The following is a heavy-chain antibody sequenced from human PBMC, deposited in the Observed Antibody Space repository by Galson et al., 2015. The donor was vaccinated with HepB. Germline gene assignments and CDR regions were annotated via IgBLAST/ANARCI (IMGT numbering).Heavy chain of an antibody. CDR3: ARDANRGGDLDY. J-gene: IGHJ4*02. Sequence: SLRLSCAASGFTFSSYWMSWVRQAPGKGLERVAHIKPDGSEKYYLDSVKGRFTISRDNAKNLLYLQMSSLRADDTAVYYSARDANRGGDLDYWGQGTSVTVSS. CDR1: GFTFSSYW. D-gene: IGHD2-21*02. V-gene: IGHV3-7*03. CDR2: IKPDGSEK.